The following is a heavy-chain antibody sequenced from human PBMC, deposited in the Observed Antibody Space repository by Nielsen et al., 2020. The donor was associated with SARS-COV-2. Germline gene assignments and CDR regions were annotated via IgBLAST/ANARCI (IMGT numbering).Heavy chain of an antibody. D-gene: IGHD2/OR15-2a*01. J-gene: IGHJ4*02. CDR3: AREIVGMTYFDY. CDR1: GLTFGSDS. CDR2: IDSSSSYR. Sequence: GGSLRLSCVVSGLTFGSDSMNWVRQAPGKGLEWVSFIDSSSSYRYYANSVRGRFTVSRDNARNTVYLQMDSLRVEDTAVYFCAREIVGMTYFDYWGQGILVTVSS. V-gene: IGHV3-21*01.